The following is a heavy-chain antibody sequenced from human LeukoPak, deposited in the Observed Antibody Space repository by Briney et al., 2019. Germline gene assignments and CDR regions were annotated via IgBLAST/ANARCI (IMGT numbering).Heavy chain of an antibody. Sequence: SETLSLTCSVSGDSINGYFWSWIRQPPGKGLEWSGYIYYSASTNYNPSLKGRLAISVDPSKNQVSPRLSSVTPADTAVYYCARGFLGAPSFDYWGQGILVSVSS. V-gene: IGHV4-59*01. D-gene: IGHD3-10*01. J-gene: IGHJ4*02. CDR3: ARGFLGAPSFDY. CDR1: GDSINGYF. CDR2: IYYSAST.